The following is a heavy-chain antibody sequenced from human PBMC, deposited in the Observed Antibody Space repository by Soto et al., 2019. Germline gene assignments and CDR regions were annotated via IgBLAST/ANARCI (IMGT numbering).Heavy chain of an antibody. D-gene: IGHD6-19*01. CDR2: IWYDGSNK. CDR1: GFTFSSYG. Sequence: GGSLRLSCAASGFTFSSYGMHWVRQAPGKGLEWVAVIWYDGSNKYYADSVKGRFTISRDNSKNTLYLQMNSLRAEDTAVYYCARDQQWLVRFYFDFWGQGTLVTSPQ. V-gene: IGHV3-33*01. J-gene: IGHJ4*02. CDR3: ARDQQWLVRFYFDF.